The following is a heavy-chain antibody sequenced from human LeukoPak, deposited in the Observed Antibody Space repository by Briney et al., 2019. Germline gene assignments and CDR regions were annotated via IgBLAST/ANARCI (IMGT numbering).Heavy chain of an antibody. Sequence: GGSLRLSCAASGFTVSSNYMSWVRQAPGKGLEWVSVIYSGGSTYYADSVKGRFTISRDNSKNTLYLQMNSLRAEDTAVYYCATSMYSSSSSYYYGMDVWGQGTTVTVSS. D-gene: IGHD6-6*01. J-gene: IGHJ6*02. CDR2: IYSGGST. CDR3: ATSMYSSSSSYYYGMDV. V-gene: IGHV3-66*01. CDR1: GFTVSSNY.